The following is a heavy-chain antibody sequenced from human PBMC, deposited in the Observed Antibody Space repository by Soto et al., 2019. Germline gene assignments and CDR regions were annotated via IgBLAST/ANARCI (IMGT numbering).Heavy chain of an antibody. CDR3: ARGGGVGVAGSAAFDM. CDR1: GYPVTAYY. J-gene: IGHJ3*02. D-gene: IGHD3-3*01. CDR2: INPATGAA. Sequence: QLHLVQSGAVVKKPGASVTVSCSASGYPVTAYYMHWVRQAPGRGLEWMGGINPATGAAKYTQAFRGRVTMPRDTSTSTGFMELSGLTSEYTAVFYCARGGGVGVAGSAAFDMWGQGTLVTVSS. V-gene: IGHV1-2*02.